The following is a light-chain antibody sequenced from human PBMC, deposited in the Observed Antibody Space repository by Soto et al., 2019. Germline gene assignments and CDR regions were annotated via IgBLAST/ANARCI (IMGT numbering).Light chain of an antibody. Sequence: DIQMTQSPSSVSASVGDRVTITCRASQGVSTWLAWYQQKPGKAPNLLIYTASSWQSGVPSRFSGSGSGTDFTLTISSLQPEDFATYYCHQTTTCPLTFGGGTKVEI. CDR1: QGVSTW. J-gene: IGKJ4*01. CDR2: TAS. CDR3: HQTTTCPLT. V-gene: IGKV1D-12*01.